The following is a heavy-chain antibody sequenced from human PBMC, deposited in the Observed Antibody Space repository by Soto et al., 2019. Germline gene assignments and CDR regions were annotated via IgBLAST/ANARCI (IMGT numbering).Heavy chain of an antibody. CDR2: ISGSGGST. Sequence: EVQLLESWGGLVQPGGSLRLSCAASGFTFSSYAMSWVRQAPGKGLEWVSAISGSGGSTYYADSVKGRFTISRDNSKNTLYLQMNSLRAEDTAVYYCAKAVVYDSSGYLYFDYWGQGTLDTVSS. CDR1: GFTFSSYA. CDR3: AKAVVYDSSGYLYFDY. V-gene: IGHV3-23*01. D-gene: IGHD3-22*01. J-gene: IGHJ4*02.